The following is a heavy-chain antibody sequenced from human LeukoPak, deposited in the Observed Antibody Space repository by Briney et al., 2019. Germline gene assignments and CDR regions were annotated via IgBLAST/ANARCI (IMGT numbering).Heavy chain of an antibody. CDR3: AKGAYDYIEMGYFDY. Sequence: GGSLRLSCAASGFTFSSYAMSWVRQAPGKGLEWVSLIIASSGSTFYADSVKGRFTISRDNSQNTLYLQMNSLRAEDTAVYYCAKGAYDYIEMGYFDYWGQGTLVTVSS. D-gene: IGHD5-12*01. CDR1: GFTFSSYA. CDR2: IIASSGST. V-gene: IGHV3-23*01. J-gene: IGHJ4*02.